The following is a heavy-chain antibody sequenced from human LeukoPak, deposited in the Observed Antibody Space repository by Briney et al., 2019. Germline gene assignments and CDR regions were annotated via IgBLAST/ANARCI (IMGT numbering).Heavy chain of an antibody. CDR2: ISWNGGST. V-gene: IGHV3-20*01. CDR1: GFTFDDYG. CDR3: ARGMGATDLTLYFDY. J-gene: IGHJ4*02. Sequence: GGSLRLSCAASGFTFDDYGMSWVRQAPGKGLEWVSGISWNGGSTGYADSVKGRFTISRDNAKNSLYLQMNSLRAEDTALYHCARGMGATDLTLYFDYWGQGTLVTVSS. D-gene: IGHD1-26*01.